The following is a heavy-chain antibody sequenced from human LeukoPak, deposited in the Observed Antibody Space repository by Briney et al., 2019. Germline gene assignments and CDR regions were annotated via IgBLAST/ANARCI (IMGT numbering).Heavy chain of an antibody. V-gene: IGHV1-8*01. Sequence: SVKVSCKASGYTFTSYDINWLRQATGQGLEWMGWINPSSGNTGFAQKFQGRVTMTRNTSISTAYMELSSLTSEETAVYYCARGPPEHPQGYWGQGSLVTVSS. CDR1: GYTFTSYD. D-gene: IGHD1-14*01. CDR2: INPSSGNT. J-gene: IGHJ4*02. CDR3: ARGPPEHPQGY.